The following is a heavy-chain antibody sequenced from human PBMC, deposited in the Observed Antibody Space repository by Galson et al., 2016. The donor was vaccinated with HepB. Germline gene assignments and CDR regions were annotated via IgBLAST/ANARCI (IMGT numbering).Heavy chain of an antibody. Sequence: QSGAEVKKPGESLKISCKVSGYSFIRYWIGWVRQMPGKGLESMGIIWPGDSDTRYSPSFQGQVSISADKSISIVYLQRSSLKASDTAMYYCARGGEDTSMPYYWGQGTLVTVSS. D-gene: IGHD2-2*01. J-gene: IGHJ4*02. CDR3: ARGGEDTSMPYY. CDR1: GYSFIRYW. V-gene: IGHV5-51*01. CDR2: IWPGDSDT.